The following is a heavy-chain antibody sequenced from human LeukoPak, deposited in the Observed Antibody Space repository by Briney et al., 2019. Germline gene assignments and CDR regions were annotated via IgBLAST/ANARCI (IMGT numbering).Heavy chain of an antibody. CDR2: INPNSGGT. CDR1: GYTFTVYY. Sequence: EASVKVSCKASGYTFTVYYMHWVRQAPGQGLEWMGWINPNSGGTNYAQKFQGWVTMTRDTSISTAYMELSRLRSDDTAVYYCARDYYSSSWYWSMDVWGQGTTVTVSS. J-gene: IGHJ6*02. D-gene: IGHD6-13*01. V-gene: IGHV1-2*04. CDR3: ARDYYSSSWYWSMDV.